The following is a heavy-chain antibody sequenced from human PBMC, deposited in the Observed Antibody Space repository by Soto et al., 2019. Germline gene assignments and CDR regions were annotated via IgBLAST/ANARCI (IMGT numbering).Heavy chain of an antibody. J-gene: IGHJ6*02. D-gene: IGHD3-22*01. V-gene: IGHV1-69*01. Sequence: QVQLVQSGAEVKKPGSSVKVSCKASGGTFSSYAISWVRQAPGQGLEWMGGIIPIFGTANYAQKFQGRVTITADESTSTAYMELSSLRSEDTAVYYCAIPVGYYYDISGEARSGVYYYGMDVWGQGTTVTVSS. CDR3: AIPVGYYYDISGEARSGVYYYGMDV. CDR1: GGTFSSYA. CDR2: IIPIFGTA.